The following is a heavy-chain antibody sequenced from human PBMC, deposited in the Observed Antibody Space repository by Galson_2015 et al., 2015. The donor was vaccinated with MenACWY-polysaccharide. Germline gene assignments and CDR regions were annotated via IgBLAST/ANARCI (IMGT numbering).Heavy chain of an antibody. CDR3: ARAGRTDIVVVGHGWGFDY. D-gene: IGHD2-2*01. V-gene: IGHV4-39*07. J-gene: IGHJ4*02. CDR1: GGSISRSSHY. Sequence: ETLSLTCTVSGGSISRSSHYWGWIRQPPGQGLEWIGTVSYSGSAYYNASLKSRVTISVDTSKNQFSLKLSSVTAADTAIYYCARAGRTDIVVVGHGWGFDYWGQGALVTVSS. CDR2: VSYSGSA.